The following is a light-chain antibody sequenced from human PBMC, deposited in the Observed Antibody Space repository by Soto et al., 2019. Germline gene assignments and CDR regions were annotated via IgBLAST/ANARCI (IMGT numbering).Light chain of an antibody. V-gene: IGKV3-15*01. CDR3: QQYNNWPPWT. J-gene: IGKJ1*01. Sequence: EVVMKQSPATLSVSPGERATLSSRASQSVSSNFAWYQQKPGQAHRLLISGSSTRATCIPARFSGSGSGTEFTITISSRQSEDFAVYYCQQYNNWPPWTFGQGTKVEMK. CDR2: GSS. CDR1: QSVSSN.